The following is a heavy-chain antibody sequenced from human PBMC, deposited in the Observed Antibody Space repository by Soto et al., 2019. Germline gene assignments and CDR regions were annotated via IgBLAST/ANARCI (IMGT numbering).Heavy chain of an antibody. CDR2: IYPGDSDT. V-gene: IGHV5-51*01. D-gene: IGHD2-2*01. J-gene: IGHJ4*02. CDR3: ARSQETTYHGVADY. CDR1: GYSFTTYW. Sequence: GESLKISCKRSGYSFTTYWIAWVRQMPGKGLEWMGIIYPGDSDTRYSPSFQGQVTISADKSISTAYLQWSSLKASDTAMYYCARSQETTYHGVADYWGQGTLVTVSS.